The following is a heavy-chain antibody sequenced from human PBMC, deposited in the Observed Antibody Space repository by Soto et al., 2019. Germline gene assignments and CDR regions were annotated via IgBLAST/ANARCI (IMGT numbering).Heavy chain of an antibody. CDR3: ARDYYDSSGYNWFDP. D-gene: IGHD3-22*01. Sequence: QVQLVQSGAEVKKPGASVKVSCKASGYTFTSYGISWVRQAPGQGLEWMGWISAYNGNTNYAQQLQGRVTRTTDTSTSTAYMGLGSLRSDDTAVYYCARDYYDSSGYNWFDPWGQGTLVTVSS. V-gene: IGHV1-18*01. CDR1: GYTFTSYG. CDR2: ISAYNGNT. J-gene: IGHJ5*02.